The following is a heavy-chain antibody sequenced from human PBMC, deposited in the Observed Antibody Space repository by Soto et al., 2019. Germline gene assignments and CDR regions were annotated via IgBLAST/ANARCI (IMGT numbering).Heavy chain of an antibody. V-gene: IGHV4-59*01. CDR2: IYYSGST. D-gene: IGHD6-13*01. Sequence: SETLSLTCSVSGGSINSYYWSWIRQPPGKGLEWIGYIYYSGSTNYNPSLKSRITISVDTSKNQFSLRLSSVTAADTAVYYCARSPIEAVVKGDFDYWGQGTLVTVSS. CDR3: ARSPIEAVVKGDFDY. CDR1: GGSINSYY. J-gene: IGHJ4*02.